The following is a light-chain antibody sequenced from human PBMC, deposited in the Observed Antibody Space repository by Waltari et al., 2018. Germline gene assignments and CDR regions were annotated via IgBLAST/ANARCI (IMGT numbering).Light chain of an antibody. CDR1: ALPKKY. V-gene: IGLV3-10*01. CDR3: YSTDGSGNQGV. Sequence: SYELTQPPSVSVSPGQTASITCSGAALPKKYAYWYQQKSGQAPVLVLYEDSKRPSGIPEGFFGSSSGTMATWTSSGAQVEDEADYYCYSTDGSGNQGVFGGGTKLTVL. CDR2: EDS. J-gene: IGLJ3*02.